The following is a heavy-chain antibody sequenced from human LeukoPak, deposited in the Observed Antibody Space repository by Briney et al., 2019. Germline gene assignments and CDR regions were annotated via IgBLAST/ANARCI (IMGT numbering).Heavy chain of an antibody. Sequence: ASVKVSCKASGYTFTGYYMHWVRQAPGQGLEWVGWINPNSGGTNYAQKFQGRVTMTRDTSISTAYMELSRLRSDDTAVYYCAREADPEAGYFDYWGQGTLVTVSS. CDR2: INPNSGGT. CDR1: GYTFTGYY. V-gene: IGHV1-2*02. CDR3: AREADPEAGYFDY. J-gene: IGHJ4*02. D-gene: IGHD6-13*01.